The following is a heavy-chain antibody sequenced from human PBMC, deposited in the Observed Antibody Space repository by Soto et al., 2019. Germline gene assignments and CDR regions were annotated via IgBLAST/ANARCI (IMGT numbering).Heavy chain of an antibody. D-gene: IGHD6-19*01. J-gene: IGHJ5*02. Sequence: GASVKVSCKASGGTFSSYAISWVRQAPGQGLEWMGGIIPIFGTANYAQKFQGRATITADESTSTAYMELSSLRSEDTAVYYCARGVYSSGLAWFDPWGQGTLVTVSS. CDR3: ARGVYSSGLAWFDP. V-gene: IGHV1-69*13. CDR1: GGTFSSYA. CDR2: IIPIFGTA.